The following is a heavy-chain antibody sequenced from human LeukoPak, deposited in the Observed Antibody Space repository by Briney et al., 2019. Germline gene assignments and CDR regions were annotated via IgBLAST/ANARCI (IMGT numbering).Heavy chain of an antibody. Sequence: GGSLRLSCAASGFTFSSYAMHWVRQAPGKGLEWVAVISYDGSNKYYADSVKGRFTISRDNSKNTLYLQMNSLRAEDTAVYYCARDLSGYGYRGFDYWGQGTLVTASS. CDR1: GFTFSSYA. CDR3: ARDLSGYGYRGFDY. J-gene: IGHJ4*02. CDR2: ISYDGSNK. V-gene: IGHV3-30-3*01. D-gene: IGHD2-2*03.